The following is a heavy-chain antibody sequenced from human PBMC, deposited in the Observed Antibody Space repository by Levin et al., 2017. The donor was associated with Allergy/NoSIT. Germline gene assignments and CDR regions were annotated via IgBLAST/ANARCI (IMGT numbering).Heavy chain of an antibody. CDR1: GDSISSTIYY. CDR3: ARHGLYHFDY. CDR2: IYYSGTT. Sequence: SETLSLTCTVSGDSISSTIYYWGWVRQPPGEGLEWIGTIYYSGTTYYNPSLKSRVTISVDTSKNQLSLKLFSVTAADTAVYYCARHGLYHFDYWGQGTLVTVSS. J-gene: IGHJ4*02. D-gene: IGHD5/OR15-5a*01. V-gene: IGHV4-39*01.